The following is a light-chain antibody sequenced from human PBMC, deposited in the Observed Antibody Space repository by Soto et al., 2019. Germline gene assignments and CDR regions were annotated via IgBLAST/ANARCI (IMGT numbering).Light chain of an antibody. CDR3: QHYKNWPIG. V-gene: IGKV3-11*01. CDR2: DAS. CDR1: QSVSSY. J-gene: IGKJ5*01. Sequence: IVVAESXVTMSFSRQDXXXXXXXVSQSVSSYLAWYQQKXGQAPRLLIYDASXRANGIPARFSGSGSGTDFTLTISSLETDDFATYYCQHYKNWPIGFGQGRRLEIK.